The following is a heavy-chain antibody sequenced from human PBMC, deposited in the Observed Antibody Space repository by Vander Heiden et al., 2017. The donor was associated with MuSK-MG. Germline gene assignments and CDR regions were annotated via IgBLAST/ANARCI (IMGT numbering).Heavy chain of an antibody. D-gene: IGHD3-9*01. J-gene: IGHJ5*02. Sequence: EVQLLESGGGLVQPGGSLRLSCVASGFTFSSYAMSWVRQAPGKGLEWVSVISVTGDNKYYADSVKGRFTISRDNSKNTLHLQMNSLRAEDTAVYYCANAYSFDWLLKFDPWGQGTLVTVSS. CDR3: ANAYSFDWLLKFDP. CDR1: GFTFSSYA. V-gene: IGHV3-23*01. CDR2: ISVTGDNK.